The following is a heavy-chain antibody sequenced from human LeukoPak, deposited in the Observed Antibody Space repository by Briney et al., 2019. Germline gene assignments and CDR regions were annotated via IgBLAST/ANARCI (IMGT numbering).Heavy chain of an antibody. CDR1: GFTFSSYS. CDR2: IGSSSSYI. CDR3: ARDGYNSGGYWFEP. Sequence: GGSLRLSCAASGFTFSSYSMNWVRQAPGKGLEWVSSIGSSSSYIYYADSVKGRFTISRDNAKNSLYLQMNSLRAEDTAVYYCARDGYNSGGYWFEPWGQGTLVTVSS. D-gene: IGHD5-24*01. J-gene: IGHJ5*02. V-gene: IGHV3-21*06.